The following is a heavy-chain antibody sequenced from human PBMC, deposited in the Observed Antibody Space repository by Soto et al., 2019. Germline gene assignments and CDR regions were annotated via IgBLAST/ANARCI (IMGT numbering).Heavy chain of an antibody. CDR3: ARGTVYYCPNDKCGFFFDH. V-gene: IGHV4-31*03. J-gene: IGHJ4*02. CDR1: GDSLRRGFHH. D-gene: IGHD2-8*01. Sequence: QVQLQESGSGLLKPSQTLSLDCSVSGDSLRRGFHHWGRIRQTPGKGLQLIGYIDTNGDTHYDPSLRNRLNMSIVTTESRFSLKVTSVTAADTAVYYCARGTVYYCPNDKCGFFFDHWGQGALVTVTS. CDR2: IDTNGDT.